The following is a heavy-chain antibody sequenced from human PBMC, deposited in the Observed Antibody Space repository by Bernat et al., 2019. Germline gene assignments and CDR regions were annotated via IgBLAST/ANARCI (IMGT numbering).Heavy chain of an antibody. J-gene: IGHJ4*02. CDR3: ARQLYSGSYNLPQGNDY. V-gene: IGHV5-51*01. CDR2: IYPGDSDT. D-gene: IGHD1-26*01. Sequence: EVQLVQSGAEVKKPGGSLKISCKGSGYSFTSYWIGWVRQMPGKGLEWMGIIYPGDSDTRYSPSFQGQVTISADKSISTAYLQWSSLKASDTAMYYCARQLYSGSYNLPQGNDYWGQGTLVTVSS. CDR1: GYSFTSYW.